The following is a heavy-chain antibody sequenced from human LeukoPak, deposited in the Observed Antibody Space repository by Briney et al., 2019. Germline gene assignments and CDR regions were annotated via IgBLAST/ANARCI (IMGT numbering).Heavy chain of an antibody. CDR2: ISSSSSYI. V-gene: IGHV3-21*04. J-gene: IGHJ6*02. CDR3: AKNYASGRGVPYAMDV. CDR1: GFTFSSYS. D-gene: IGHD3-10*01. Sequence: GGPLRLSCAASGFTFSSYSMNWVRQAPGKGLEWVSSISSSSSYIYYADSVKGRFTISRDNGKNSLYLQMNSLRAEDTAVYYCAKNYASGRGVPYAMDVWGQGTTVTVAS.